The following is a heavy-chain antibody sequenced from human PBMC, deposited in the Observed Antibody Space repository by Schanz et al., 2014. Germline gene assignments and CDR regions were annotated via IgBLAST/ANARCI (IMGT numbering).Heavy chain of an antibody. Sequence: EVQLVESGGDLVQPGGSLRLSCAASGFTFSSSAMSWVRQAPGKGLEWVSSISGGDDRTFYVDSVKGRFTISRDTSKNTVYLQMNTLRAEDTAVYYCAKDHPSSGWPTFDFWGQGTLVTVSS. CDR2: ISGGDDRT. CDR3: AKDHPSSGWPTFDF. D-gene: IGHD6-19*01. J-gene: IGHJ4*02. CDR1: GFTFSSSA. V-gene: IGHV3-23*02.